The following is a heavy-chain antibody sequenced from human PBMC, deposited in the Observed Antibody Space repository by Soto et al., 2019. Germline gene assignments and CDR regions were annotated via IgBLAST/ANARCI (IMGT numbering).Heavy chain of an antibody. CDR1: GFTFSNAW. J-gene: IGHJ4*02. CDR2: IKSKTDGGTT. CDR3: TTERRRYYYGSGSYYN. V-gene: IGHV3-15*07. Sequence: VQLVESGGGLVKPGGSLRLSCAASGFTFSNAWMNWVRQAPGKGLEWVGRIKSKTDGGTTDYAAPVKGRFTISRDDSKNTLYLQMNSLKTEDTAVYYCTTERRRYYYGSGSYYNWGQGTLVTVSS. D-gene: IGHD3-10*01.